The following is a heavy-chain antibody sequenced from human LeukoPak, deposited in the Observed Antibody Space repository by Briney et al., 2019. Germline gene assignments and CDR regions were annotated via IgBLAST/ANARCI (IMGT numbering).Heavy chain of an antibody. CDR2: INNDGSGT. CDR1: GFTFSSYW. V-gene: IGHV3-74*01. Sequence: GGSLRLSCAASGFTFSSYWMHWVRQAPGKGPVWVSRINNDGSGTTYANSVKGRFTISRDDAKNTLYLQMNSLRAEDTAVYYCVRGGESTWSWGQGTLVTVSS. CDR3: VRGGESTWS. J-gene: IGHJ5*02. D-gene: IGHD2-15*01.